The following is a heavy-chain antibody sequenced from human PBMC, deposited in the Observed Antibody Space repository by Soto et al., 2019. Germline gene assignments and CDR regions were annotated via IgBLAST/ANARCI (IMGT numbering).Heavy chain of an antibody. CDR2: ISYDGSNK. D-gene: IGHD3-3*01. J-gene: IGHJ4*02. CDR1: GFTFSSYG. Sequence: GGSLRLSCAASGFTFSSYGMHWVRQAPGKGLEWVAVISYDGSNKYYADSVKGRFTISRDNSKNTLYLQMNSLRAEDTAVYYCAATQIFGVVIIGGVDYWGQGTLVTVSS. V-gene: IGHV3-30*03. CDR3: AATQIFGVVIIGGVDY.